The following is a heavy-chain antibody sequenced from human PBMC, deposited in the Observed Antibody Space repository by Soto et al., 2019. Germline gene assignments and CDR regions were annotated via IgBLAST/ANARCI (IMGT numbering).Heavy chain of an antibody. CDR2: INPHSGDT. CDR3: ARDVYSVEF. Sequence: QVRLVQSGAEVKKPGASVKVSCKASGYSFTGHYVHWVRQAPGQGLEWMGWINPHSGDTKYAEKFQGRVTMTRDTSFSTAYVELSRLRSDDTAIYFCARDVYSVEFWGQGTLVTVSS. D-gene: IGHD2-8*01. V-gene: IGHV1-2*02. J-gene: IGHJ4*02. CDR1: GYSFTGHY.